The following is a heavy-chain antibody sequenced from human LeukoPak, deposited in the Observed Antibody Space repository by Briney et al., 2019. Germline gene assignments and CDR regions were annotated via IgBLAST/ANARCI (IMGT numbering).Heavy chain of an antibody. D-gene: IGHD6-19*01. CDR3: ARGGGWYSKFDY. J-gene: IGHJ4*02. CDR1: GGSISSYY. Sequence: TPSETLSLTCTVSGGSISSYYWSWIRQPPGKGLEWIGEINHSGSTNYNPSLKSRVTISVDTSKNQFSLKLSSVTAADTAVYYCARGGGWYSKFDYWGQGTLVTVSS. CDR2: INHSGST. V-gene: IGHV4-34*01.